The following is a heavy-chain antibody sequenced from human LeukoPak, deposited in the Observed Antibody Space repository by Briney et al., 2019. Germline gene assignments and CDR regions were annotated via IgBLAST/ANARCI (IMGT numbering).Heavy chain of an antibody. CDR1: GFTVNSNY. V-gene: IGHV3-53*01. CDR3: ARSSGSLPGYYYMDV. CDR2: IYSDGTT. Sequence: EGSLRLSCAASGFTVNSNYMSWVRQAPGKGLEWVSVIYSDGTTCYADSVRGRFTISRDNSKNTLYLQMNSLRAEDTAVYYCARSSGSLPGYYYMDVWGKGTTVTVSS. D-gene: IGHD1-26*01. J-gene: IGHJ6*03.